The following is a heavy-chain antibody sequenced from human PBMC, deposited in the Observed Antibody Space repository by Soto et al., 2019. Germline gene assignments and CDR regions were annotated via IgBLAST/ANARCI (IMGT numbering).Heavy chain of an antibody. CDR1: GGSISNYY. D-gene: IGHD3-16*01. CDR3: ASGGNWFDP. Sequence: SETLSLTCNVSGGSISNYYWTWIRQSPEKGLEWIGYMYYNGSINYNPSLKSRVTISIDTSKNQFSLTLKSVSAADTAVYYCASGGNWFDPWGQGVLVTVSS. J-gene: IGHJ5*02. CDR2: MYYNGSI. V-gene: IGHV4-59*01.